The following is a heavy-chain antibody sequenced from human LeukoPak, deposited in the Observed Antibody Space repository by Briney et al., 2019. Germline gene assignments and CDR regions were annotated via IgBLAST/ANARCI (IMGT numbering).Heavy chain of an antibody. CDR2: IYYSGST. CDR1: GGSISSGGYY. V-gene: IGHV4-31*03. CDR3: ARHGLTIAAPGRWFDP. Sequence: SETLSLTCTVSGGSISSGGYYWSWIRQHPGKGLEWIGYIYYSGSTYYNPSLKSRVIISVDTSKNQFSLKLSSVTAADTAVYYCARHGLTIAAPGRWFDPWGQGTLVTVSS. D-gene: IGHD6-6*01. J-gene: IGHJ5*02.